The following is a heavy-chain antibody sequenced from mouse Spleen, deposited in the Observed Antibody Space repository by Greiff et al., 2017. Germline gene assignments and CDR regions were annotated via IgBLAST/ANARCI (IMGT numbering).Heavy chain of an antibody. V-gene: IGHV10-1*01. CDR3: VREGSSYEVYFDY. Sequence: EVMLVESGGGLVQPKGSLKLSCAASGFSFNTYAMNWVRQAPGKGLEWVARIRSKSNNYATYYADSVKDRFTISRDDSESMLYLQMNNLKTEDTAMYYCVREGSSYEVYFDYWGQGTTLTVSS. CDR2: IRSKSNNYAT. CDR1: GFSFNTYA. D-gene: IGHD1-1*01. J-gene: IGHJ2*01.